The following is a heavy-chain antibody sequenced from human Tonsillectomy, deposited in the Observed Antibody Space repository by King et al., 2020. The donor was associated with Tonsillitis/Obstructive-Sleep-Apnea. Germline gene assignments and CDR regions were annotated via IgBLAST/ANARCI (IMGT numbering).Heavy chain of an antibody. Sequence: HVQLQQWGAGLLKPSETLSLTCAVYGGSFSGYYWSWIRQPPGKGLEWIGEINHSGSTNYNPSLKSRVTISVDTSKNQFSLKLSSVTAADTAVYYCARAGGYCSSTSCYVYYFDYWGQEPWSPSPQ. D-gene: IGHD2-2*01. V-gene: IGHV4-34*01. CDR3: ARAGGYCSSTSCYVYYFDY. J-gene: IGHJ4*01. CDR1: GGSFSGYY. CDR2: INHSGST.